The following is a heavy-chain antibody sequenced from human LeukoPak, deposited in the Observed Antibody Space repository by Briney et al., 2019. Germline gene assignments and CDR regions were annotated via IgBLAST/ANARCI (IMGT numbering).Heavy chain of an antibody. Sequence: SETLSLTCTVSGGSISSGNYYWSWIRQPAGKGLEWIGRIYTSGSTNYNPTLKSRVTISVDTSKNQFSLKLSSVTAADTAVYYCASYIAARAYWYFDLWGRGTLVTVSS. V-gene: IGHV4-61*02. J-gene: IGHJ2*01. CDR3: ASYIAARAYWYFDL. CDR1: GGSISSGNYY. D-gene: IGHD6-6*01. CDR2: IYTSGST.